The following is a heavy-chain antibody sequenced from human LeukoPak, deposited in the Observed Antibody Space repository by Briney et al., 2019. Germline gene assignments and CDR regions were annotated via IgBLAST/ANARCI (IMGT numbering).Heavy chain of an antibody. D-gene: IGHD6-6*01. Sequence: GASVKVSCKASGYTFTSYDINWVRQATGQGLEWMGWMNPNSGNTGYAQKFQGRVTMTRDTSTSTVYMELSSLRSEDTAVYYCATLSAGYSSSSWGHYYYMDVWGKGTTVTVSS. J-gene: IGHJ6*03. CDR3: ATLSAGYSSSSWGHYYYMDV. V-gene: IGHV1-8*01. CDR2: MNPNSGNT. CDR1: GYTFTSYD.